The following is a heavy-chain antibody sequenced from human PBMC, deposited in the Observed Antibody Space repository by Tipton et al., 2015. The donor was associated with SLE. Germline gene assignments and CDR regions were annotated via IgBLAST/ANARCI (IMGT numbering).Heavy chain of an antibody. Sequence: TLSLTCEVYGGSFSGYYWTWIRQPPGKGLEWIGEISHSGSTSHNPSLNSRVSISIDMSKNQFSLKLSSVTAADTAVYYCARGEGYYGSGSYQGWFDPWGQGTLVTVSS. CDR3: ARGEGYYGSGSYQGWFDP. V-gene: IGHV4-34*01. J-gene: IGHJ5*02. CDR1: GGSFSGYY. D-gene: IGHD3-10*01. CDR2: ISHSGST.